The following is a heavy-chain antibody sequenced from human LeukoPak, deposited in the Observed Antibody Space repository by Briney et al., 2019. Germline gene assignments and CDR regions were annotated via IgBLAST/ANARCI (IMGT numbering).Heavy chain of an antibody. D-gene: IGHD3-22*01. V-gene: IGHV4-4*07. Sequence: SETLSLTCTVSGGSISSYYWSWIRQPAGKGVEWIGRIYTSGSTNYNPSLKSRVTMSVDTSKNQFSLKLSSVTAADTAVYYCARSGYYLYYYYYMDVWGKGTTVTVSS. J-gene: IGHJ6*03. CDR2: IYTSGST. CDR3: ARSGYYLYYYYYMDV. CDR1: GGSISSYY.